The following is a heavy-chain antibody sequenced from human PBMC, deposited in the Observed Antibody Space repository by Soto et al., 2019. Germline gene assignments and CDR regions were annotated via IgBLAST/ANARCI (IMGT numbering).Heavy chain of an antibody. CDR1: GFTFSSYG. J-gene: IGHJ4*02. D-gene: IGHD2-8*01. CDR2: ISYDGSNK. Sequence: QVHLVESGGGVVQPGRSLRLSCAASGFTFSSYGMHWVRQAPGKGLEWVAVISYDGSNKYYADSVKGRFTTSRDNSQNTLYLQMTSLRAEDTAVYYCARDLRPVIMVYAIDYWGQGTLVTVSS. V-gene: IGHV3-30*03. CDR3: ARDLRPVIMVYAIDY.